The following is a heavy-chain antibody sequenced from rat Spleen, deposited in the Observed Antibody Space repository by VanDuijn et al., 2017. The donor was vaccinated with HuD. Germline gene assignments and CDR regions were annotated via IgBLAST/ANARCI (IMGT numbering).Heavy chain of an antibody. J-gene: IGHJ2*01. CDR3: ARRRGQVYNNYFDY. D-gene: IGHD1-10*01. CDR2: ITYSGST. CDR1: GYFITSNF. V-gene: IGHV3-1*01. Sequence: EVQLQESGPGLVKPSQSLSLTCSVTGYFITSNFLGWIRKFPGNKMEWIGHITYSGSTSYNPSLKSRISITRDTSKNQFFLQLNSVTTEDTAKYYCARRRGQVYNNYFDYWGQGVMVTVSS.